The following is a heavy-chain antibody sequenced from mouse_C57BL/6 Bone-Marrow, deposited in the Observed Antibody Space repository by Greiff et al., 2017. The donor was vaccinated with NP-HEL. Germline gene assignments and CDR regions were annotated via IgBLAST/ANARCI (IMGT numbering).Heavy chain of an antibody. D-gene: IGHD1-1*01. CDR1: GFNIKDDY. V-gene: IGHV14-4*01. J-gene: IGHJ4*01. Sequence: EVQLQQSGAELVRPGASVKLSCTASGFNIKDDYMHWVKQRPEQGLEWIGWIDPENGDTEYASKFQGKATITADTSSNTAYLQLSSLTSEDTAVYYCTTPIYYYGSRYAMDYWGQGASVTVSS. CDR2: IDPENGDT. CDR3: TTPIYYYGSRYAMDY.